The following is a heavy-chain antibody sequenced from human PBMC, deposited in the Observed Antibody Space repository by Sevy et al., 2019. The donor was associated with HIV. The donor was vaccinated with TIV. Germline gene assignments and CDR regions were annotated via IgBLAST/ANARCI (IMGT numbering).Heavy chain of an antibody. V-gene: IGHV3-73*01. CDR3: TRHQDEVTMPPEYYFDY. CDR2: IRSKANSYAT. Sequence: GGSLRLSCAASGFTFSGSAMHWVRQASGKGLEWVGRIRSKANSYATAYAASVKGRFTISRDDSKNTAYLQMNSLKTEDTVVYYCTRHQDEVTMPPEYYFDYWGQGTLVTVSS. D-gene: IGHD3-10*01. CDR1: GFTFSGSA. J-gene: IGHJ4*02.